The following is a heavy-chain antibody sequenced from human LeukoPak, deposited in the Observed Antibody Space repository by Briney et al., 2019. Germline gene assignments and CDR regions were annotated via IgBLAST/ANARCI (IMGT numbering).Heavy chain of an antibody. J-gene: IGHJ6*04. CDR3: ARGEYYDFWSGYLVPDV. CDR1: GGSISSGSYD. V-gene: IGHV4-61*02. Sequence: PSETLSLTCTVSGGSISSGSYDWSWIRQPAGKGLEWIGRIYTSGSTNYNPSLKSRVTISVDTSKNQFSLKLSSVTAADTAVYYCARGEYYDFWSGYLVPDVWGKGTTVTVSS. CDR2: IYTSGST. D-gene: IGHD3-3*01.